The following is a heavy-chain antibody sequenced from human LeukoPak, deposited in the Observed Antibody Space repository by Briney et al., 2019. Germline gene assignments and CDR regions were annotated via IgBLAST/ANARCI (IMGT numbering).Heavy chain of an antibody. CDR2: ISGSGSTI. J-gene: IGHJ4*02. CDR1: GFTFNSNS. D-gene: IGHD4-17*01. V-gene: IGHV3-48*02. Sequence: PGGSLRLSCAASGFTFNSNSMNWVRQAPGKGLEWVSFISGSGSTIYYADSVKGRFTISRDNAKNTLYLQMNSLRDEDTAVYYCAKTMTTLPHWGQGTLVTVSS. CDR3: AKTMTTLPH.